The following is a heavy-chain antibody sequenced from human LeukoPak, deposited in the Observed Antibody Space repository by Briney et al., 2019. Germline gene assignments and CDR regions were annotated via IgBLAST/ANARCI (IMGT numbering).Heavy chain of an antibody. V-gene: IGHV3-30*04. J-gene: IGHJ4*02. CDR3: AKEGGEWANFDY. Sequence: GGSLRLSCAVSGITFSTTGLHWVRQAPGKGLEWVAMISPDGSTTFYTDSMKGRLTISRDNSNNTLYLQMNSLRLEDTALYYCAKEGGEWANFDYWGQGTLVTVSS. CDR2: ISPDGSTT. CDR1: GITFSTTG. D-gene: IGHD1-26*01.